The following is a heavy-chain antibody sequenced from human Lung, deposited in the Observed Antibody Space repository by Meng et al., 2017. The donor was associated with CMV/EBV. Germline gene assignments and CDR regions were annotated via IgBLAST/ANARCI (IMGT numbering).Heavy chain of an antibody. J-gene: IGHJ3*02. D-gene: IGHD2-2*02. CDR1: GLTFSGSA. CDR2: IRSKANSYAT. V-gene: IGHV3-73*01. Sequence: GGPLRLXCAASGLTFSGSAMHWVRQASGKGLEWVGRIRSKANSYATAYAASVKGRFTISRDDSKNTAYLQMNSLKTEDTAVYYCTRPFYCSSTSCYKFPSFDIWGPG. CDR3: TRPFYCSSTSCYKFPSFDI.